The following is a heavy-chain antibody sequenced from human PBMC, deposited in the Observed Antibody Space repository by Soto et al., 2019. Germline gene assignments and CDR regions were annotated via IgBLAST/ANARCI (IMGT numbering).Heavy chain of an antibody. CDR3: ARAADPYSFGYGGMDV. D-gene: IGHD3-22*01. CDR2: IYAGDSDT. J-gene: IGHJ6*02. V-gene: IGHV5-51*01. Sequence: GESLKISCKASGYSLSNYWIGWVRQMPGKGLEWLGLIYAGDSDTKYSPSLQGQVTFSADRSTSTAYLQWSTLKASDTAMYYCARAADPYSFGYGGMDVWGQGTTVTVSS. CDR1: GYSLSNYW.